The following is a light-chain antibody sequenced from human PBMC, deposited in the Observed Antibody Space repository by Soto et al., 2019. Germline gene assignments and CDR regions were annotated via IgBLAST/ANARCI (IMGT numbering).Light chain of an antibody. CDR3: HQYNDWPQT. V-gene: IGKV3D-15*01. CDR2: GAS. CDR1: QSVSNK. Sequence: EMVMTHSPATLAVSPGEGATLSCRASQSVSNKIAWYQQKPGQAPRLVIYGASTRATGIPARFSGSGSGTEFTLTISSLQSEDFAIYYCHQYNDWPQTFGQGTKV. J-gene: IGKJ1*01.